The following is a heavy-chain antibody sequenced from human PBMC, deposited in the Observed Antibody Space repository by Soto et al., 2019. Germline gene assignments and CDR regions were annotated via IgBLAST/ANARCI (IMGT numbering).Heavy chain of an antibody. V-gene: IGHV4-59*12. CDR3: GRDAERELAVD. Sequence: PSETLYLTCTVSRDSISSNDWSWIRQPPGQGLEWIGYIHYSGTTNYNPSLKSRVTMSVDTSQNQFSLQLSSVTAADTAIYYCGRDAERELAVDSGEGTLVIGSS. CDR2: IHYSGTT. J-gene: IGHJ4*02. D-gene: IGHD1-7*01. CDR1: RDSISSND.